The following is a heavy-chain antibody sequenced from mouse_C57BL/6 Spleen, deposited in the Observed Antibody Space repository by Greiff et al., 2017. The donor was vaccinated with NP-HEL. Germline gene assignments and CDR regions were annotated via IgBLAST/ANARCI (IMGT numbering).Heavy chain of an antibody. J-gene: IGHJ4*01. V-gene: IGHV1-39*01. D-gene: IGHD2-3*01. CDR2: INPNYGTT. CDR1: GYSFTDYN. CDR3: SIYDGYYVWAMDY. Sequence: VHVKQSGPELVKPGASVKISCKASGYSFTDYNMNWVKQSNGKSLEWIGVINPNYGTTSYNQKFKGKATLTVDQSSSTAYMQLNSLTSEDSAVYYCSIYDGYYVWAMDYWGQGTSVTVSS.